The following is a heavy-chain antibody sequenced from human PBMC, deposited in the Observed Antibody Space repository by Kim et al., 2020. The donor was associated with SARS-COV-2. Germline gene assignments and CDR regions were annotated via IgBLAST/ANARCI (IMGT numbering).Heavy chain of an antibody. J-gene: IGHJ4*02. CDR3: ARTMTGYYRSGGDY. CDR2: ISYDGSNK. D-gene: IGHD3-9*01. CDR1: GFTFSSYA. V-gene: IGHV3-30*04. Sequence: GGSLRLSCAASGFTFSSYAMHWVRQAPGKGLEWVAVISYDGSNKYYADSVKGRFTISRDNSKNTLYLRMNSLRAEDTAVYYCARTMTGYYRSGGDYWGQG.